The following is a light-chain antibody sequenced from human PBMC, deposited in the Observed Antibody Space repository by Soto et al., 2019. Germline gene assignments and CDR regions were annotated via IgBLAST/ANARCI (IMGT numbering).Light chain of an antibody. CDR2: AAS. V-gene: IGKV1-39*01. CDR1: PSISSY. Sequence: DIQMTQSPSSLSASVGDRVTITCRASPSISSYLNWYQQHPGKAPKLLIYAASSLQSGVPSRFRGSGSGTDFTLTISSLQPEDCATYYGQQSYSTPPWTFGQGTKVEIK. CDR3: QQSYSTPPWT. J-gene: IGKJ1*01.